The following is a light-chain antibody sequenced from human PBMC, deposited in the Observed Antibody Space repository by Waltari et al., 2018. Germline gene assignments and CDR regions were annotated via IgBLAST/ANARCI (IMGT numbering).Light chain of an antibody. J-gene: IGLJ2*01. CDR3: QSYDGSLRAVV. Sequence: QSVLTQPPSVSGAPGQRVTISCTGSSSNIGAGYHLHWYQHLPGTAPKLLIYYYTRRPSGVPDRFAGSKSGTSASRAITGLQPEDEADYVCQSYDGSLRAVVFGGGTKLTVL. CDR2: YYT. V-gene: IGLV1-40*01. CDR1: SSNIGAGYH.